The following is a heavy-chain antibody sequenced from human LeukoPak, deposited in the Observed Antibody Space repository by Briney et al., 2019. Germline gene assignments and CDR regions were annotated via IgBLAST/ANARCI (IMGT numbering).Heavy chain of an antibody. D-gene: IGHD5-24*01. CDR1: GGSLGRYS. CDR3: ARVKDGSNQDAFDI. Sequence: PSETLSLTCTVSGGSLGRYSWSWIRQPPGKGLEWIGYIYYSGSTSYNPPLKSRVTMSVDTSKNQFSLNLSSVTAADTAVYYCARVKDGSNQDAFDIWGQGPMVTVSS. J-gene: IGHJ3*02. CDR2: IYYSGST. V-gene: IGHV4-59*01.